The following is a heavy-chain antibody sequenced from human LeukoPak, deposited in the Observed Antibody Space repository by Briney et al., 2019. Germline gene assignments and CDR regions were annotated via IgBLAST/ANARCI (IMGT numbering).Heavy chain of an antibody. J-gene: IGHJ4*02. CDR1: GFTFSSYA. CDR2: ISYDGSNK. Sequence: GGSLRLSCAASGFTFSSYAMHWVRQAPGKGLEWVAVISYDGSNKYYADSVKGRFTISRDNSKNTLYLQMNSLRAEDTAVYYCARDIYDILTGYYIDYWGQGTLATVSS. D-gene: IGHD3-9*01. CDR3: ARDIYDILTGYYIDY. V-gene: IGHV3-30*04.